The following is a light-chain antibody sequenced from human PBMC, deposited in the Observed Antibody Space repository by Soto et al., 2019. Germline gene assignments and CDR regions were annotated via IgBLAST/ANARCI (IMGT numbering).Light chain of an antibody. CDR2: DAS. CDR3: QQYNNWPFT. Sequence: EIVLTQSPATLSLSPGERATLSCRASQSVSSYLAWYQQKPGQAPRLLIYDASNRATGIPARFSGSGSGTDFTLTISSLEPEDFAVYCCQQYNNWPFTFGPGTKVDIK. CDR1: QSVSSY. V-gene: IGKV3-11*01. J-gene: IGKJ3*01.